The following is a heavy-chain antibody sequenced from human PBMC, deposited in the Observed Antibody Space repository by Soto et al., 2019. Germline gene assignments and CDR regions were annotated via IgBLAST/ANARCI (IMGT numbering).Heavy chain of an antibody. J-gene: IGHJ3*02. Sequence: SETLSLTCTVSGGSISSGDYYWNWIRQPPGKGLEWIGFIFNTGSTYYNPSLKSRLTISVDMSKNQFALRLTSVTAAGTAVYYCARNDYDYVWESPGGDAFDIWGQGTMVTVSS. CDR1: GGSISSGDYY. CDR3: ARNDYDYVWESPGGDAFDI. V-gene: IGHV4-30-4*01. CDR2: IFNTGST. D-gene: IGHD3-16*01.